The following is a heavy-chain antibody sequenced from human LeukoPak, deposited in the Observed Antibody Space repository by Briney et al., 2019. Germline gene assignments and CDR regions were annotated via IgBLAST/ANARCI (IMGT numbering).Heavy chain of an antibody. J-gene: IGHJ4*02. CDR3: ARDEEGGSYPLDY. D-gene: IGHD1-26*01. CDR1: GFTFSSYG. Sequence: GGSLRLSCAASGFTFSSYGMNWVRQAPGKGLEWVSGINWNGGSTGYADSVKGRFTISRDNAKNSLYLQMNSLRAEDTALYYCARDEEGGSYPLDYWGQGTLVTVSS. CDR2: INWNGGST. V-gene: IGHV3-20*04.